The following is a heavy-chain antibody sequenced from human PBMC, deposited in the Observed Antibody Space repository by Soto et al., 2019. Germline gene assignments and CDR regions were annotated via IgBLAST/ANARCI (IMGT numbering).Heavy chain of an antibody. CDR2: IIPIFGTA. D-gene: IGHD3-10*01. CDR1: GGTFSSYA. Sequence: SVKVSCKASGGTFSSYAISWVRQAPGQGLEWMGGIIPIFGTANYAQKFQGRVTITADESTSTAYMELSSLRSEDTAVYYCARCLWFGGSNYYYYGMDVWGQGTTVTVSS. CDR3: ARCLWFGGSNYYYYGMDV. V-gene: IGHV1-69*13. J-gene: IGHJ6*02.